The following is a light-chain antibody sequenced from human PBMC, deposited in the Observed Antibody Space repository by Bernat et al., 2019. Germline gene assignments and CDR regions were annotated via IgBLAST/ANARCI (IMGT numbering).Light chain of an antibody. V-gene: IGLV2-8*01. Sequence: QSALTQPPSASGSPGQSVTISCTGTSSDVGGYNYVSWYQQHPGKAPKLLISDATRRPSGVPDRFSGSKSGNTASLTVSGLQAEDEADYYCSSYVGSNNFNWVFGGGTKLTVL. CDR1: SSDVGGYNY. CDR2: DAT. CDR3: SSYVGSNNFNWV. J-gene: IGLJ3*02.